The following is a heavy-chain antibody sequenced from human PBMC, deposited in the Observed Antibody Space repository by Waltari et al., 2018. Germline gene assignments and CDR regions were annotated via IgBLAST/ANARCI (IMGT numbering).Heavy chain of an antibody. CDR1: GYSISSGYY. CDR2: IYHSGGT. J-gene: IGHJ4*02. CDR3: ARGGYGTALDY. Sequence: QVQLQESGPGLVKPSETLSLTCAVSGYSISSGYYWGWIRQPPGKGLEWIGSIYHSGGTSYNPALKSRVTISVDTSKNQFSLKLSSVTAADTAVYYCARGGYGTALDYWGQGTLVTVSS. D-gene: IGHD5-12*01. V-gene: IGHV4-38-2*01.